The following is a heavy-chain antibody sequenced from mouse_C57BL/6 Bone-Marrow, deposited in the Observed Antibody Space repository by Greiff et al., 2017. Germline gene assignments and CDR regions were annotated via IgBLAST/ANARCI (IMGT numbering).Heavy chain of an antibody. CDR3: ARGGYDYDWYFDV. Sequence: QVQLQQPGAELVRPGSSVKLSCKASGYTFTSYWMHWVKQRPIQGLEWIGNIDHSDSETHYTQKFKDQATLTVDKSSSTAYLQRSSLTSADSAVYYCARGGYDYDWYFDVWGTGTTVTVSS. J-gene: IGHJ1*03. CDR2: IDHSDSET. D-gene: IGHD2-4*01. CDR1: GYTFTSYW. V-gene: IGHV1-52*01.